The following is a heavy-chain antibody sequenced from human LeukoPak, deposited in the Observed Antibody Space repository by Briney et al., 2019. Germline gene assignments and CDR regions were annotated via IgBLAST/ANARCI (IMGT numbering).Heavy chain of an antibody. CDR2: ISSGRVTP. CDR3: AKGLQWELPLDY. J-gene: IGHJ4*02. CDR1: GFTVSSYA. D-gene: IGHD1-26*01. Sequence: PGGSLRLSCAGSGFTVSSYAMSWVRQAPGKGLEWVSAISSGRVTPYYADSVNRQFTISSDNSSNTLYLQMNSLRADATALYYCAKGLQWELPLDYWGQGPLLTVSS. V-gene: IGHV3-23*01.